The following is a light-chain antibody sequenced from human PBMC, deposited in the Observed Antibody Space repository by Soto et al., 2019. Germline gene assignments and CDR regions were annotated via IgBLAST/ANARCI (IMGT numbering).Light chain of an antibody. CDR1: PSVLYNSNNKNY. Sequence: DIVMTQSPDSLAVALGERATINCRSSPSVLYNSNNKNYLAWYQQKPGQPPKLLIYWASTRESGVPDRFSGSGSGTDFTLTISSLQAEDVAVYFCQQYSSTPLTFGGGTKV. CDR2: WAS. V-gene: IGKV4-1*01. CDR3: QQYSSTPLT. J-gene: IGKJ4*01.